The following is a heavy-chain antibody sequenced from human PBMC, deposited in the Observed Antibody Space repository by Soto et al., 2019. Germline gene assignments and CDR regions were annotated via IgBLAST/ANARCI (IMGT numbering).Heavy chain of an antibody. CDR2: ILPILDKT. CDR1: GGTVYSYV. J-gene: IGHJ4*02. V-gene: IGHV1-69*10. D-gene: IGHD3-10*01. CDR3: ARGGYYGSGSSPLDY. Sequence: ASVKVSCKASGGTVYSYVVSWVRQAPGQGLEWMGGILPILDKTNYAQKFQGRVTISAGESTRTVYMEPSSLRSEDTAVYYCARGGYYGSGSSPLDYWGQGTLVTVSS.